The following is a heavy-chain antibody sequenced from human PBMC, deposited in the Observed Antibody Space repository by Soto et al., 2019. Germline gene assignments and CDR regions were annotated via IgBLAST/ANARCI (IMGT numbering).Heavy chain of an antibody. CDR2: IYYSGST. J-gene: IGHJ5*02. CDR1: GGSISSYY. V-gene: IGHV4-59*01. Sequence: PPETLSLTCTVSGGSISSYYWSWIRQPPGKGLEWIGYIYYSGSTNYNPSLKSRVTISVDTSKNQFSLKLSSVTAADTAVYYCARDYDFWRFDPWGQGTLVTVS. D-gene: IGHD3-3*01. CDR3: ARDYDFWRFDP.